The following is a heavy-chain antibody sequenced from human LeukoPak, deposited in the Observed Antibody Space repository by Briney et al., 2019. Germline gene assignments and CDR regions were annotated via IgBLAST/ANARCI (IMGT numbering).Heavy chain of an antibody. J-gene: IGHJ5*02. V-gene: IGHV1-69*05. CDR2: IIPIFGTA. CDR3: ARDIGGINNWFDP. Sequence: SVKVSYKASGGTFISYAISWVRQAPGQGLEGRGGIIPIFGTANYAQKFQGRVTITTDESTSTAYMELSSLRSEDTAVYYCARDIGGINNWFDPWGQGTLVTVSS. D-gene: IGHD3-3*01. CDR1: GGTFISYA.